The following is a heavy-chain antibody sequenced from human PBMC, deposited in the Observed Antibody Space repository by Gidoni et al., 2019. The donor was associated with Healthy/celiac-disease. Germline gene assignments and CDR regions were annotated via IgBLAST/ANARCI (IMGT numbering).Heavy chain of an antibody. CDR2: INHSGST. Sequence: IRQPPGKGLEWIGEINHSGSTNYNPSLKSRVTISVDTSKNQFSLKLSSVTAADTAVYYCASTKGVWGQGTLVTVSS. D-gene: IGHD3-16*01. J-gene: IGHJ4*02. V-gene: IGHV4-34*01. CDR3: ASTKGV.